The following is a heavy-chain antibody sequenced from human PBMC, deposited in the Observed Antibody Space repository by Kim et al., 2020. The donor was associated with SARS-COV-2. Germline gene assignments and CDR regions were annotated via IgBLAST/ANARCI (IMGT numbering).Heavy chain of an antibody. CDR1: GFTFSSYA. Sequence: GGSLRLSCAASGFTFSSYAMSWVRQAPGKGLEWVSAISGSGGSTYYADSVKGRFTISRDNSKNTLYLQMNSLRAEDTAVYYCAKSIAVAGTKSVAGGYDGMDVWGRGTTVTVSS. J-gene: IGHJ6*02. CDR3: AKSIAVAGTKSVAGGYDGMDV. V-gene: IGHV3-23*01. D-gene: IGHD6-19*01. CDR2: ISGSGGST.